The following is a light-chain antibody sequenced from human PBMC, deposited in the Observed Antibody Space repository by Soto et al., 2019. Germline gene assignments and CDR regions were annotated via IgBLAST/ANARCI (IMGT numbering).Light chain of an antibody. CDR2: KAS. CDR1: QTISTL. CDR3: QQYSTCPWT. J-gene: IGKJ1*01. Sequence: DIQMTQSPSTLSASVGDRVTITCRASQTISTLLAWYQQRPGKAPNLLIYKASSLESGVPSRFSGSGSGTEFTLTISSLQPDDFATYFCQQYSTCPWTFGQGNKVEVK. V-gene: IGKV1-5*03.